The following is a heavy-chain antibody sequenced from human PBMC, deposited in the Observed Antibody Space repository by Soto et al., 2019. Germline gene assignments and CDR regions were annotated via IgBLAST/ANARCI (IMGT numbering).Heavy chain of an antibody. Sequence: PGESLKISCKGSGYSFTSYWISWVRQMPGKGLEWMGRIDPSDSYTNYSPSFQGHVTISADKSISTAYLQWSSLKASDTAMYYCARQGIGYATLTYYYLYGMDVWGQGTTVTVSS. D-gene: IGHD2-8*01. CDR2: IDPSDSYT. CDR3: ARQGIGYATLTYYYLYGMDV. J-gene: IGHJ6*02. V-gene: IGHV5-10-1*01. CDR1: GYSFTSYW.